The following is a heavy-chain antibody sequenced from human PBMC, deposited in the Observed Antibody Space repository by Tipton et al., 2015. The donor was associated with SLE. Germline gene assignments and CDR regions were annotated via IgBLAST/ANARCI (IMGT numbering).Heavy chain of an antibody. J-gene: IGHJ6*02. CDR3: AKELGGVDDYYYYGMDV. V-gene: IGHV4-59*11. CDR1: GGSISSHY. Sequence: TLSLTCTVSGGSISSHYWSWIRQPPGKGLEWIGYIYYSGSTNYNPSLKSRVTISVDTSKNQFSLKLSSVTAADTAVYYCAKELGGVDDYYYYGMDVWGQGTTVTVSS. CDR2: IYYSGST. D-gene: IGHD5-12*01.